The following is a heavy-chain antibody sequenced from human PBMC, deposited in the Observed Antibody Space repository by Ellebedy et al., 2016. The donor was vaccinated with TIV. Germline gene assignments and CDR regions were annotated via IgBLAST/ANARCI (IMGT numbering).Heavy chain of an antibody. CDR3: AKLDSSGYYYGRLDY. D-gene: IGHD3-22*01. V-gene: IGHV3-23*01. CDR2: ISSSGVSS. Sequence: GESLKISCAASGFTFRNFATTWVRQAPGKGLEWVSSISSSGVSSDYADSVRGRVTISRDNSKSTLYLQMDSLRADDSAEYYCAKLDSSGYYYGRLDYWGQGTLVTVSS. CDR1: GFTFRNFA. J-gene: IGHJ4*02.